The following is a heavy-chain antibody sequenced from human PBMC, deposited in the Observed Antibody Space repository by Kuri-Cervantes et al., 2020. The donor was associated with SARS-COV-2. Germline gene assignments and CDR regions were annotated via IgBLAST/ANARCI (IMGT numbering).Heavy chain of an antibody. Sequence: SETLSLTCTVSGYSISSGYYWGWIRQPPGKGLEWIGSIYHSGSTYYNPSLKSRVTISVDTSKNQFSLKLSSVTAADTAVYYCARGGGPDYWGQGTLVTVSS. V-gene: IGHV4-38-2*02. CDR2: IYHSGST. D-gene: IGHD3-16*01. J-gene: IGHJ4*02. CDR3: ARGGGPDY. CDR1: GYSISSGYY.